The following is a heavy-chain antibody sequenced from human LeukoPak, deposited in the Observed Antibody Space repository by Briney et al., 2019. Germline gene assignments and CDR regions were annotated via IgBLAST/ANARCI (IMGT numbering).Heavy chain of an antibody. CDR2: ISGSGGST. J-gene: IGHJ5*02. Sequence: SGGSLRLSCAAAGFTFSSYAMSWVRQAPGKGLEWVSAISGSGGSTYYADSVKGRFTISRDNSKNTLYLQMNSLRAEDTAVYYCAKDGPDYGDYGTWGQGTLVTVSS. CDR3: AKDGPDYGDYGT. V-gene: IGHV3-23*01. CDR1: GFTFSSYA. D-gene: IGHD4-17*01.